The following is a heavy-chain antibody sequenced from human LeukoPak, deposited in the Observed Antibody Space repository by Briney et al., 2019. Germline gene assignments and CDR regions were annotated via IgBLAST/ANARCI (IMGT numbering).Heavy chain of an antibody. Sequence: ASVKVSCKAFGYTFTSNYMHWVRQAPGQGPEWMGVISPSGGSTTYAQKFQGRVTMTRDTSISTAYMELSRLRSDDTAVYYCARGGYSGSYDAFDIWGQGTMVTVSS. CDR1: GYTFTSNY. CDR2: ISPSGGST. J-gene: IGHJ3*02. D-gene: IGHD5-12*01. CDR3: ARGGYSGSYDAFDI. V-gene: IGHV1-2*02.